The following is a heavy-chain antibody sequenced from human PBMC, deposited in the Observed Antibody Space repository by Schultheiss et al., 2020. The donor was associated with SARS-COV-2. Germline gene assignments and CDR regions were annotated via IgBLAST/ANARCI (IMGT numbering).Heavy chain of an antibody. D-gene: IGHD3-3*01. CDR1: GFTFSSYG. Sequence: GGSLRLSCAASGFTFSSYGMHWIRQAPGKGLEWVAVISYDGSNKYYADSVKGRFTISRDNSKNTLYLQMNSLRAEDTAVYYCARETTYYDFWSGYYTHYGMDVWGQGTTVTVSS. CDR3: ARETTYYDFWSGYYTHYGMDV. J-gene: IGHJ6*02. CDR2: ISYDGSNK. V-gene: IGHV3-30*03.